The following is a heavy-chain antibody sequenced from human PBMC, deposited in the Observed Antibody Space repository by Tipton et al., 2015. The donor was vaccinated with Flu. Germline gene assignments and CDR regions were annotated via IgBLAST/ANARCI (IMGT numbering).Heavy chain of an antibody. CDR3: ARDPSLGMPDYFDY. CDR2: IYNSEYT. Sequence: LRLSCSVSGDPMSSGNYYWVWIRQPPGKGLEWIGYIYNSEYTKYNPSLKSRVTISVDTSKKQFSLQLRSVTAADTAVYYCARDPSLGMPDYFDYWGQGTLVTASS. V-gene: IGHV4-61*01. CDR1: GDPMSSGNYY. J-gene: IGHJ4*02. D-gene: IGHD2-2*01.